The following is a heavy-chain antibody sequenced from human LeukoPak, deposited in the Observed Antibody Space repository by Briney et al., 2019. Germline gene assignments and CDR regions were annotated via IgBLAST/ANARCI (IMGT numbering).Heavy chain of an antibody. CDR1: GGSFSGYY. V-gene: IGHV4-34*01. CDR2: INLIGST. J-gene: IGHJ5*02. CDR3: ARGRQDIVLMVYAMFDR. D-gene: IGHD2-8*01. Sequence: KPSETLSLTCAVYGGSFSGYYWSWIRQPPGKGLEWIGEINLIGSTNYNPSLKRRPTISVHTSKTHFSLKLSSVTAADTAVYYFARGRQDIVLMVYAMFDRWGQGTLVTVSS.